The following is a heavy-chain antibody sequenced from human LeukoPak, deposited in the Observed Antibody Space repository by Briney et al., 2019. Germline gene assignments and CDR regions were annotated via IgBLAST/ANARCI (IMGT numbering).Heavy chain of an antibody. CDR3: ARSRSGWFGELFSYYYGMDV. CDR2: ISAYNGNT. D-gene: IGHD3-10*01. Sequence: ASVKVSCTASGYTFTSYGISWVRQAPGQGLEWMGWISAYNGNTNYAQKLQGRVTMTTDTSTSTAYMELRSLRSDDTAVYYCARSRSGWFGELFSYYYGMDVWGQGTTVTVSS. V-gene: IGHV1-18*01. CDR1: GYTFTSYG. J-gene: IGHJ6*02.